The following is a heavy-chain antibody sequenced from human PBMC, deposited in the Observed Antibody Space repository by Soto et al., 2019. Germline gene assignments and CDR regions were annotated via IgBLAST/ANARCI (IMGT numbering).Heavy chain of an antibody. Sequence: EVQLVQSGGGLVEPGGSLRLSCAASGFSFTNAWMNWVRQAPGKGLEWVGRIKSKKDGGTTDYAAPVKGRFTISRDDSKNMLYLQVNSLKTEDTAVYYCVTENPTIARAGWGLWGQGSLVTVSS. J-gene: IGHJ4*02. CDR2: IKSKKDGGTT. CDR3: VTENPTIARAGWGL. D-gene: IGHD3-10*01. CDR1: GFSFTNAW. V-gene: IGHV3-15*07.